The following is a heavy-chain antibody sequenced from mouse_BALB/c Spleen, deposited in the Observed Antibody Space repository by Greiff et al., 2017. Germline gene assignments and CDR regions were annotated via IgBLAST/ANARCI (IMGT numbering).Heavy chain of an antibody. J-gene: IGHJ4*01. D-gene: IGHD2-1*01. Sequence: EVQGVESGGGLVKPGGSLKLSCAASGFTFSSYTMSWVRQTPGKRLEWVATISSVGSYTYYPDSVKGRFTISRDNAKNTLYLQMSSLKSEDTAMYYCTRERNYGNYVDAMDYWGQGTSVTVSS. CDR3: TRERNYGNYVDAMDY. V-gene: IGHV5-6-4*01. CDR2: ISSVGSYT. CDR1: GFTFSSYT.